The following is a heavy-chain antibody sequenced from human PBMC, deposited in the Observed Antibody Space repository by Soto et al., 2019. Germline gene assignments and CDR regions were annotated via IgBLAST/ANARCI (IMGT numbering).Heavy chain of an antibody. CDR1: GFTFSNYA. J-gene: IGHJ4*02. CDR3: AKEYTSISKGSFDF. Sequence: PGGSLRLSCAASGFTFSNYAMNWVRQAPGKGLEWVSGITGSGGRTFYADSVKGRFTISRDNSKNTVYLQMNSVRADDAAVYYCAKEYTSISKGSFDFWGQGALVTVSS. CDR2: ITGSGGRT. V-gene: IGHV3-23*01. D-gene: IGHD3-3*02.